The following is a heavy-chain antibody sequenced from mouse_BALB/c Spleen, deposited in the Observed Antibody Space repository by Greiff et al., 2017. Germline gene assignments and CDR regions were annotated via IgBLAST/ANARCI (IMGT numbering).Heavy chain of an antibody. J-gene: IGHJ3*01. CDR1: GFSLTGYG. CDR3: ATDYDVGLAY. D-gene: IGHD2-4*01. Sequence: QVQLKESGPGLVAPSQSLSITCTVSGFSLTGYGVNWVRQPPGKGLEWLGMIWDDGSTDYNSALKSRLSISKDNSKSQVFLKMNSLQTDDTARYYCATDYDVGLAYWGQGTLVTVAA. CDR2: IWDDGST. V-gene: IGHV2-6-7*01.